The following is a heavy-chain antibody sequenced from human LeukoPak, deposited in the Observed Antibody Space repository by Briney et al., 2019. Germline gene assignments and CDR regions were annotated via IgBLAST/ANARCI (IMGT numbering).Heavy chain of an antibody. CDR1: GYTFTSYG. J-gene: IGHJ4*02. V-gene: IGHV1-18*01. Sequence: ASVKVSCKASGYTFTSYGISWVRQAPGQGLEWMGWISAYNGNTNYAQKLQGRVTMNTDTSTSTAYMELRGLTSDDTAVYYCARSNSGSYYHFDYWGQGTLVTVSS. D-gene: IGHD1-26*01. CDR3: ARSNSGSYYHFDY. CDR2: ISAYNGNT.